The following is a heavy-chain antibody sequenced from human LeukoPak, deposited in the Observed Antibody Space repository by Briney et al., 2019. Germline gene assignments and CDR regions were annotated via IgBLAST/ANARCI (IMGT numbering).Heavy chain of an antibody. CDR1: GFTFSSYA. CDR3: AKDLWFGELRDY. D-gene: IGHD3-10*01. CDR2: ISGSGGST. J-gene: IGHJ4*02. V-gene: IGHV3-23*01. Sequence: GGSLRLSCAASGFTFSSYAMSWFRQAPGKGLEWVSAISGSGGSTYYADSVKGRFTISRDNSKNTLYLQMNSLRAEDTAVYYCAKDLWFGELRDYWGQGTLVTVSS.